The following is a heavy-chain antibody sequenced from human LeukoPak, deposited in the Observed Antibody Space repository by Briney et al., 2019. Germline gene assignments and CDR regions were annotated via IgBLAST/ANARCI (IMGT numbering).Heavy chain of an antibody. J-gene: IGHJ6*03. CDR2: ISAYNGNT. Sequence: GASVKVSCKASGYTFTSYGISWVRQAPGQGLEWMGWISAYNGNTKYAQKFQGRVTMTTDTSTSTAYMELRSLRSDDTAVYYCARGAGNRYNWNDDNYYYYDMDVWGKGTTVTISS. D-gene: IGHD1-1*01. CDR3: ARGAGNRYNWNDDNYYYYDMDV. CDR1: GYTFTSYG. V-gene: IGHV1-18*01.